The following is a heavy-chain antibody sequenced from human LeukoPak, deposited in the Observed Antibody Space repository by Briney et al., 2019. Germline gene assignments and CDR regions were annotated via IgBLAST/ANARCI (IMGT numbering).Heavy chain of an antibody. D-gene: IGHD2-8*02. CDR2: INHSGST. Sequence: PSETLSLTCAVYGGSFSGYYWSWIRQPPGKGLEWIGEINHSGSTNYNPSLKSRVTISVDTSKNRFSLKLSSVTAADTAVYYCAILTGYFDYWGQGTLVTVSS. V-gene: IGHV4-34*01. CDR3: AILTGYFDY. J-gene: IGHJ4*02. CDR1: GGSFSGYY.